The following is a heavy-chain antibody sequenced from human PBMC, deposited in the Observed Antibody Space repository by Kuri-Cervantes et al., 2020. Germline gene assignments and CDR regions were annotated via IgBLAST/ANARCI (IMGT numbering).Heavy chain of an antibody. V-gene: IGHV3-21*04. CDR1: GFTFSSYS. J-gene: IGHJ6*02. Sequence: GESLKISCAASGFTFSSYSMNWVRQAPGKGLEWVSSISSSSSYIYYADSVKGRFTISRDNAKNSLYLQMNSLRAEDTAVYYCARGYYYYGMDVWGQGTTVTVSS. CDR2: ISSSSSYI. CDR3: ARGYYYYGMDV.